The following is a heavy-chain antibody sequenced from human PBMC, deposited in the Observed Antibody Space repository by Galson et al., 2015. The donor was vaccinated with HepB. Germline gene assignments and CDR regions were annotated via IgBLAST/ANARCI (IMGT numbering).Heavy chain of an antibody. J-gene: IGHJ4*02. CDR3: ARAGIDCSNGVCSGIDH. V-gene: IGHV3-30-3*01. D-gene: IGHD2-8*01. CDR1: GFIFTNYT. CDR2: MSHDGSKK. Sequence: SLRLSCAASGFIFTNYTIHWVRQAPGKGLEWLAVMSHDGSKKYYADSVKGRFTISRDNSKNTLFLQMNSLRTEDTAVYYCARAGIDCSNGVCSGIDHWGRGTLVTVSS.